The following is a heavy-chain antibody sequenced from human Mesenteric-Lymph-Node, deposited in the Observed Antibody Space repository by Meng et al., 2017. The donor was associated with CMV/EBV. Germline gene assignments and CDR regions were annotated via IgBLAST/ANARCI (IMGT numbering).Heavy chain of an antibody. CDR3: ARDLNLYGSGSYCY. CDR2: IKNSVGST. D-gene: IGHD3-10*01. Sequence: GESLKISCAASGFTFSSYAMSWVRQAPGKGLEWVSGIKNSVGSTYYADSVKGRFTISRDNSKNTLYLQMNSLRAEDTAVYYCARDLNLYGSGSYCYWGQGTLVTVSS. J-gene: IGHJ4*02. V-gene: IGHV3-23*01. CDR1: GFTFSSYA.